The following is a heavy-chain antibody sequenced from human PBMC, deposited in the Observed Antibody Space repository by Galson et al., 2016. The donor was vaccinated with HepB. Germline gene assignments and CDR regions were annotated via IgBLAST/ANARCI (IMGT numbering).Heavy chain of an antibody. CDR1: GFTFSSYS. D-gene: IGHD2-15*01. V-gene: IGHV3-21*01. CDR2: ISFGSTYI. CDR3: ARKNCRGGSCYLDY. J-gene: IGHJ4*02. Sequence: SLRLSCAASGFTFSSYSMNWVRQAPGKGLEWVSSISFGSTYIYYADSVKGRFTISRDNAKNSLYLQMNSLTAEDTAVYYCARKNCRGGSCYLDYWGQGTLVAVSS.